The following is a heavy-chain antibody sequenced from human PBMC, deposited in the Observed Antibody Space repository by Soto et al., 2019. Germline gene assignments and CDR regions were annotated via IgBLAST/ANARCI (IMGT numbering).Heavy chain of an antibody. Sequence: GASVKVSCKASGYTFTSYYMHWVRQAPGQGLEWMGIINPSGGSTSYAQKFQGRVTMTRDTSTSTVYMELSSLRSEDTAVYYCARGSPTDAVTTGSFDYWGQGTLVTVSS. D-gene: IGHD4-17*01. CDR3: ARGSPTDAVTTGSFDY. CDR1: GYTFTSYY. V-gene: IGHV1-46*03. CDR2: INPSGGST. J-gene: IGHJ4*02.